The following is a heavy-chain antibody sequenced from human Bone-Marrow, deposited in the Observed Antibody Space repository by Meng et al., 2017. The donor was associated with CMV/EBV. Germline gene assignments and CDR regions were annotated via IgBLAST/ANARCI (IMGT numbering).Heavy chain of an antibody. CDR1: GFTVRSNY. D-gene: IGHD6-19*01. J-gene: IGHJ3*02. CDR2: IYSGGST. CDR3: ARIAAVAGTRGAFDI. V-gene: IGHV3-66*02. Sequence: GESLKISCAASGFTVRSNYMSWVRQAPGKGLEWVSVIYSGGSTYYADSVKGRFTISRDNSKNTLYLQMNSLRAEDTAVYYCARIAAVAGTRGAFDIWGQGTMVTVSS.